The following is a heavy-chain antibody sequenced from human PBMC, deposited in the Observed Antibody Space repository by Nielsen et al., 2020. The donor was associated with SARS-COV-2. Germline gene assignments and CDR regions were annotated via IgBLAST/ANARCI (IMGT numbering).Heavy chain of an antibody. D-gene: IGHD6-13*01. CDR3: AREGGYSST. J-gene: IGHJ5*02. V-gene: IGHV4-59*01. CDR1: GGSISSYY. CDR2: IYYSGST. Sequence: SETLSLTCTVSGGSISSYYWSWIRQPPGKGLEWIGYIYYSGSTNYNPSLKSRVTISVDTSKNQFSLKLSFVTAADTAVYYCAREGGYSSTWGQGTLVTVSS.